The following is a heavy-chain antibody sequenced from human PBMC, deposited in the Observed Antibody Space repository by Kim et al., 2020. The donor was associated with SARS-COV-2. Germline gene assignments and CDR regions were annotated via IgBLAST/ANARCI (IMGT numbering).Heavy chain of an antibody. CDR2: IVVGSGNT. CDR1: GFTFTSSA. V-gene: IGHV1-58*01. J-gene: IGHJ5*02. D-gene: IGHD3-10*01. Sequence: SVKVSCKASGFTFTSSAVQWVRQARGQRLEWIGWIVVGSGNTNYAQKFQERVTITRDMSTSTAYMELSSLRSEDTAVYYCAAEWFVELGFDPWGQGTLVTVSS. CDR3: AAEWFVELGFDP.